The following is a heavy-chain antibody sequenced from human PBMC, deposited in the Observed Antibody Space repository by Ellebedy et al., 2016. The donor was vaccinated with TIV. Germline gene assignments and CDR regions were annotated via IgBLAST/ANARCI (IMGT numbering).Heavy chain of an antibody. CDR3: ARGVGGFFDL. Sequence: AASVKVSCKASGYTFTNYGIIWVRQAPGHGLEWMGWISASNGYTKFAQKFQGRVTVTTDTSTGTAYMELRSLKSDDTAVYYCARGVGGFFDLWGRGTLVTVSS. J-gene: IGHJ2*01. CDR1: GYTFTNYG. CDR2: ISASNGYT. V-gene: IGHV1-18*01. D-gene: IGHD3-10*01.